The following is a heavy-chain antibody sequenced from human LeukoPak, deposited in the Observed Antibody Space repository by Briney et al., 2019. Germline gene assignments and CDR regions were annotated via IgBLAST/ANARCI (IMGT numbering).Heavy chain of an antibody. V-gene: IGHV5-51*01. CDR3: ARLIRGDSSSWYFDY. CDR2: IYLGVFDT. CDR1: GYSFTSNS. Sequence: GESLKISWKGSGYSFTSNSIAWVRQMHGKGLEWMGLIYLGVFDTSYSPSFQGQVTISADKSISTAYLQWSSLKASDTAMYYCARLIRGDSSSWYFDYWGQGTRVSVSS. D-gene: IGHD6-13*01. J-gene: IGHJ4*02.